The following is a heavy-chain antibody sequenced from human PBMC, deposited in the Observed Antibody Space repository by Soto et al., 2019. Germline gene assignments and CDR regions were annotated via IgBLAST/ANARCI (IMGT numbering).Heavy chain of an antibody. CDR2: IYYSGST. V-gene: IGHV4-59*01. Sequence: PSETLSLTCTVSGGSISSYYWNWIRQPPGKGLEWIGYIYYSGSTKYNPSLKSRVTISVDTSKNQFSLKVRSVTAADTAVYYCERAEFDSWGKGKLVPVSS. CDR1: GGSISSYY. J-gene: IGHJ4*02. CDR3: ERAEFDS.